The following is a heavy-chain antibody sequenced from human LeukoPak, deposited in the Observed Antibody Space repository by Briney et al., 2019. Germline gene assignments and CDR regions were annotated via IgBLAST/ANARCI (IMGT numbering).Heavy chain of an antibody. J-gene: IGHJ4*02. CDR1: GGSISSSLYH. D-gene: IGHD3-9*01. CDR2: IYYTGTT. V-gene: IGHV4-39*01. CDR3: ARNSGYDILTGGQYYFDY. Sequence: SETLSLTCTVSGGSISSSLYHWGWIRQSPGKNLEWLGSIYYTGTTHYNPSLKSRVTISVDTSKNQFSLKLSSVTAADTAVYYCARNSGYDILTGGQYYFDYWGQGTLVTVSS.